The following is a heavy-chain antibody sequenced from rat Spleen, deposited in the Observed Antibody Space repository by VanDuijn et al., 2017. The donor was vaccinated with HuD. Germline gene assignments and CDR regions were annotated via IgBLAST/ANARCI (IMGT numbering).Heavy chain of an antibody. CDR2: ISTTGGST. CDR3: ARRHYDGAYGYFDF. Sequence: EVQLVESGGGLVQPGRSMKLSCAASGFTFSSFAMAWVRQAPTKGLEWVASISTTGGSTYYRDSVKGRFIISRDNAKSTLYLQMDSLRSEDTATYYCARRHYDGAYGYFDFWGPGTMVTVSS. CDR1: GFTFSSFA. J-gene: IGHJ1*01. D-gene: IGHD1-12*02. V-gene: IGHV5-25*01.